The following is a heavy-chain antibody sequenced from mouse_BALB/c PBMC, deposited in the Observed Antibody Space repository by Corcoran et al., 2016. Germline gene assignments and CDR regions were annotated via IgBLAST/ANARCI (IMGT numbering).Heavy chain of an antibody. V-gene: IGHV1S136*01. CDR3: ARLYPGIAMDY. J-gene: IGHJ4*01. Sequence: EVQLQQSGPELVKPGASVKMSCKASGYTFTNYVMHWVKQKPGQGLEWIGYINPYNDGTKYNEKFKGKATLTSDKSSSTAYMELSSLTSEDSAVYYCARLYPGIAMDYWGQGTSVTVSA. CDR2: INPYNDGT. CDR1: GYTFTNYV.